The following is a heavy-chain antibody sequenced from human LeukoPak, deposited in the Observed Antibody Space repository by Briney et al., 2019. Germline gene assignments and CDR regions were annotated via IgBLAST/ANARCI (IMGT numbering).Heavy chain of an antibody. D-gene: IGHD4-23*01. CDR2: IYYSGAT. CDR1: GGSICAYC. V-gene: IGHV4-59*12. CDR3: ARGAITVVPAFDI. J-gene: IGHJ3*02. Sequence: PSETLSLTCPVSGGSICAYCWSWIRQPQGKGLEWIACIYYSGATNYNPSLKSRGTISVDTSKNQVSLKLTSVTAADTAVYYCARGAITVVPAFDIWGQGTMVTVSS.